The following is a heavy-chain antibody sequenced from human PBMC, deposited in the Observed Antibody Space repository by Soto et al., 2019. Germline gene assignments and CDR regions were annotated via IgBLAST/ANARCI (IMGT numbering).Heavy chain of an antibody. J-gene: IGHJ6*02. V-gene: IGHV5-51*01. Sequence: PGESLKISCKGSGYSFTNYWIGWVRQMPGKGLEWMGIIYPGDSDTRYSPSFQGQVTISADKSISTAYLQWSSLKASDTATYYCARPSSSWHYYYGMDVWGQGTAVTVSS. D-gene: IGHD6-13*01. CDR1: GYSFTNYW. CDR3: ARPSSSWHYYYGMDV. CDR2: IYPGDSDT.